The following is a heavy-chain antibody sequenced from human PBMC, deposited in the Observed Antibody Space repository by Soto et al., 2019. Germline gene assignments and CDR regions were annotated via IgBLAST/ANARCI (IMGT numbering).Heavy chain of an antibody. Sequence: PGGSLRLSCAASGFTFSSYAMSWVRQAPGKGLEWVSAISGSGGSTYYADSVKGRFTISRDNSKNTLYLQMNGLRAEDTAVYYCAKDQLGYSSGCYDYWGQGTLVTVSS. J-gene: IGHJ4*02. V-gene: IGHV3-23*01. CDR1: GFTFSSYA. D-gene: IGHD6-19*01. CDR3: AKDQLGYSSGCYDY. CDR2: ISGSGGST.